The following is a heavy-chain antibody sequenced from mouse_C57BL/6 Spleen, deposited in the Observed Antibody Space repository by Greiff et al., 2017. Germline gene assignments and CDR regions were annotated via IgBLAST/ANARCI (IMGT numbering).Heavy chain of an antibody. V-gene: IGHV10-3*01. D-gene: IGHD1-1*01. Sequence: EVMLVESGGGLVQPKGSLKLSCAASGFTFNTYAMHWVRQAPGKGLEWVARIRSKSSNYATYYADSVKDRFTISRDDSQSMLYLQMNNLKTEDTAMYYCVRDRGDYYGSSYGYFDVWGTGTTVTVSS. CDR2: IRSKSSNYAT. J-gene: IGHJ1*03. CDR1: GFTFNTYA. CDR3: VRDRGDYYGSSYGYFDV.